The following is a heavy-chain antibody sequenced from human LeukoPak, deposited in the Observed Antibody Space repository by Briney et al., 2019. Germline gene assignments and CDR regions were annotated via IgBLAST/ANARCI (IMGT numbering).Heavy chain of an antibody. CDR3: AKRYCSGGSCYRQPFDY. Sequence: PGGSLRLSCAASGFTVSSNYMSWVRQAPGKGLEWVSVIYSGGSTYYADSVKGRFTISRDNSKNTLYLQMNSLRAEDTAVYYCAKRYCSGGSCYRQPFDYWGQGTLVTVSS. J-gene: IGHJ4*02. CDR1: GFTVSSNY. D-gene: IGHD2-15*01. CDR2: IYSGGST. V-gene: IGHV3-66*01.